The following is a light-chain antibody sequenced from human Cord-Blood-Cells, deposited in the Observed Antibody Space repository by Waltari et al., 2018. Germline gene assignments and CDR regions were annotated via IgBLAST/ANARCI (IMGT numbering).Light chain of an antibody. CDR3: MQSIQLPLMYT. CDR1: QSLLQSDGKTY. Sequence: DIVMTQTPLPLSVTPGQPASISCKSSQSLLQSDGKTYLYWYLQKPGQSPQLLIYEVSSRVSGVPDRFSGSGSGTDFTLKISRVEAEDVGVYYCMQSIQLPLMYTFGQGTKLEIK. V-gene: IGKV2D-29*02. J-gene: IGKJ2*01. CDR2: EVS.